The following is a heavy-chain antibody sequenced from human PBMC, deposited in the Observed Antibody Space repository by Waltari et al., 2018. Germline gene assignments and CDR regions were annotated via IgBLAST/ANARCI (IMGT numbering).Heavy chain of an antibody. V-gene: IGHV1-46*01. CDR1: EYTFASSY. D-gene: IGHD2-21*01. Sequence: QVQLVPSGAEVKKPGASVKISCKTSEYTFASSYVHWVRQAPGQGLEWIGIINPSGGSTTYARRFQGRVTMTRDTSTSTVYMELSSLKSEDTAVYYCATDTGALWMDVWGQGTTVTVSS. CDR2: INPSGGST. J-gene: IGHJ6*02. CDR3: ATDTGALWMDV.